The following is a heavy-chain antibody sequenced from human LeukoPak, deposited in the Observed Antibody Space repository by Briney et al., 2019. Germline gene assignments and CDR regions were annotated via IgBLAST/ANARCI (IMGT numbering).Heavy chain of an antibody. CDR1: GYSFTSYW. Sequence: GESLKISCKGSGYSFTSYWIGWVRQMPGKGLEWMGIIYPGDSDTRYSPSFQGQVTISADKSISTAYLQWSSLKASDTAMYYCARLIAADGTPYYFDYWGQGTLVTVSS. V-gene: IGHV5-51*01. D-gene: IGHD6-13*01. J-gene: IGHJ4*02. CDR2: IYPGDSDT. CDR3: ARLIAADGTPYYFDY.